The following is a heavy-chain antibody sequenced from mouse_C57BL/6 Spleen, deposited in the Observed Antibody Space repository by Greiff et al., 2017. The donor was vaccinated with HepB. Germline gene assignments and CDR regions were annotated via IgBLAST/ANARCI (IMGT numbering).Heavy chain of an antibody. CDR2: IYPRSGNT. J-gene: IGHJ2*01. CDR3: ARKSNYGDYFDY. Sequence: VQLQQSGAELARPGASVKLSCKASGYTFTSYGISWVKQSTGQGLEWIGEIYPRSGNTYYNEKFKGKATLTADKSSSTAYMELRRLTTEYSAVYFCARKSNYGDYFDYWGQGTTLTVAS. D-gene: IGHD2-5*01. V-gene: IGHV1-81*01. CDR1: GYTFTSYG.